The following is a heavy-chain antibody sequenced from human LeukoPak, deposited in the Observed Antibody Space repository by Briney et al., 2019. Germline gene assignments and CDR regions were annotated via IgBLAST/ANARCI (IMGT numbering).Heavy chain of an antibody. V-gene: IGHV1-69*05. D-gene: IGHD6-6*01. CDR1: GGTFSSYA. CDR2: IIPIFGTA. J-gene: IGHJ6*03. Sequence: ASVKVSCKASGGTFSSYAISWVRQAPGQGLEWMGGIIPIFGTANYAQKFQGRVTITTDESTSTAYMELSSLRSEDTAVYYCARAIAARRRSYYYYMDVWGKGTTVTVSS. CDR3: ARAIAARRRSYYYYMDV.